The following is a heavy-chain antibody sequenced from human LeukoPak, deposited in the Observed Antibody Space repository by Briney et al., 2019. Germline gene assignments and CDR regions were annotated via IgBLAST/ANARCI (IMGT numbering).Heavy chain of an antibody. CDR1: GFTVSTNH. V-gene: IGHV3-53*01. D-gene: IGHD1-26*01. CDR3: ARRGELLRGGAFDI. J-gene: IGHJ3*02. CDR2: IYSGVGT. Sequence: GGSLRLSCAASGFTVSTNHRTWVRQAPGEGLEWVSVIYSGVGTYYADSVKGRFTISRDNSKNTLYLQMNSLRAEDTAVYYCARRGELLRGGAFDIWGQGTMVTVSS.